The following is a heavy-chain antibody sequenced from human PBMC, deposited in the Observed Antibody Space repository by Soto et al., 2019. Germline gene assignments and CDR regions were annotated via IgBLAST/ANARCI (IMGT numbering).Heavy chain of an antibody. D-gene: IGHD6-13*01. CDR1: GFTFSSYA. V-gene: IGHV3-30*04. CDR3: ARDGDIAAAGNYYYYYGMDV. J-gene: IGHJ6*02. Sequence: GGSLRLSCAASGFTFSSYAMHWVRQAPGKGLEWVAVISYDGSNKYYADSVKGRFTISRDNSKNTLYLQMNSLRAEDTAVYYCARDGDIAAAGNYYYYYGMDVWGQGTTVTVSS. CDR2: ISYDGSNK.